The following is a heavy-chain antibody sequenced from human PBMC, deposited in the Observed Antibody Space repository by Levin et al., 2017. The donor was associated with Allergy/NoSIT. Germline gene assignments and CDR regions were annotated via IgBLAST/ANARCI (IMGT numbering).Heavy chain of an antibody. CDR2: ISSNGGDT. CDR3: ARRSQGYDV. V-gene: IGHV3-64*01. D-gene: IGHD6-13*01. J-gene: IGHJ6*04. CDR1: GFTFRNYA. Sequence: LSLTCAASGFTFRNYAMHWVRQAPGKGLEYVSAISSNGGDTYYANSVEGRFTISRDNSKNTLYLQMGSLRADDMAVYYCARRSQGYDVWGKGTTVTVSS.